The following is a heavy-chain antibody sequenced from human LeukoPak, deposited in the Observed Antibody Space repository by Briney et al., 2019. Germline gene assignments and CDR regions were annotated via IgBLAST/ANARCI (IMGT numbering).Heavy chain of an antibody. CDR3: AKDLVITMVRGVNY. V-gene: IGHV3-23*01. J-gene: IGHJ4*02. CDR2: ISGSGGST. D-gene: IGHD3-10*01. Sequence: GGSLRLSCAASGFTFNNYAMNWVRQAPGKGLEWVSGISGSGGSTYYADSVKGRFTISRDNSKNTLYLQMNSLRAEDTAVYYCAKDLVITMVRGVNYWGQGTLVTVSS. CDR1: GFTFNNYA.